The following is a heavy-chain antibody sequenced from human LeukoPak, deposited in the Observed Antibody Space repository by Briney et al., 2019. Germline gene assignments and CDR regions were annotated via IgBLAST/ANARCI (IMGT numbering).Heavy chain of an antibody. V-gene: IGHV4-59*01. CDR3: ARDGRGYPAYYFDY. Sequence: SETLSLTCTVSGGSISSYYWSWIRQPPAKGLEWIGYIYYSGSTNYNPSLKSRVTISVDTSKNQFPLKLSSVTAADTAMYYCARDGRGYPAYYFDYWGQGTLVTVSS. CDR2: IYYSGST. J-gene: IGHJ4*02. D-gene: IGHD3-22*01. CDR1: GGSISSYY.